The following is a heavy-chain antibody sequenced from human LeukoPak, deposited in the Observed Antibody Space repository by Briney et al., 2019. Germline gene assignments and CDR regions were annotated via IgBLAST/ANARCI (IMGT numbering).Heavy chain of an antibody. CDR3: ARDDYGWGSHPY. D-gene: IGHD3-10*01. Sequence: GGSPRLSCAGSGLTFSSYWMTWVRQAPGKGLEWMANIKPDGSEKAYVDSVKGRFTISRDNAKNSLYLQMNSLRAEDTAVYYCARDDYGWGSHPYWGQGTLVTVSS. J-gene: IGHJ4*02. CDR2: IKPDGSEK. CDR1: GLTFSSYW. V-gene: IGHV3-7*04.